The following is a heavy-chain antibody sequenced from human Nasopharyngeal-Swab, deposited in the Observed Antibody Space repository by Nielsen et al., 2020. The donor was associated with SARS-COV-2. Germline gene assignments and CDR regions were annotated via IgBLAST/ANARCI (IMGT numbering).Heavy chain of an antibody. J-gene: IGHJ4*02. CDR3: VKDRGAHSVVVVAAS. V-gene: IGHV3-30*18. D-gene: IGHD2-15*01. CDR1: GFTFSSFG. CDR2: IAHDASNE. Sequence: GGSLRLSCAASGFTFSSFGMHWVRQAPGKGLEWVAFIAHDASNEYYGDSVKGRFSISRDSSKNTLYLQMDSLRGEDTAVYYCVKDRGAHSVVVVAASWGQGTLVIVSS.